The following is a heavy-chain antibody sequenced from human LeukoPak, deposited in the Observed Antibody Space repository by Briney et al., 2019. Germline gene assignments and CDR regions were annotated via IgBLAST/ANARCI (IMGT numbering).Heavy chain of an antibody. CDR2: ISSSSSTI. Sequence: SGGSLRLSCVASGFTFSTYSMNWVRQAPGKGLEWVSYISSSSSTIYYADSVKGRFTISRDNAKNSLYLQMNSLRAEDTAVYYCARDSRYSSSSGGFWNYFDYWGQGTLVTVSS. CDR3: ARDSRYSSSSGGFWNYFDY. CDR1: GFTFSTYS. J-gene: IGHJ4*02. D-gene: IGHD6-6*01. V-gene: IGHV3-48*01.